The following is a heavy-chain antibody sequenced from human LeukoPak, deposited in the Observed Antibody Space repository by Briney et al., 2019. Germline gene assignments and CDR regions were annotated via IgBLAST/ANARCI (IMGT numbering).Heavy chain of an antibody. CDR3: ARGGKIALAGTRSPQYFQH. J-gene: IGHJ1*01. CDR2: IRYDGSNK. V-gene: IGHV3-30*02. D-gene: IGHD6-19*01. Sequence: GGSLRLSCAASGFTFSSYGMHWVRQAPGKGLEWVAFIRYDGSNKYYTDSVKGRFTISRDNSKNTLYLQMNSLRAEDTAVYYCARGGKIALAGTRSPQYFQHWGQGTLVTVSS. CDR1: GFTFSSYG.